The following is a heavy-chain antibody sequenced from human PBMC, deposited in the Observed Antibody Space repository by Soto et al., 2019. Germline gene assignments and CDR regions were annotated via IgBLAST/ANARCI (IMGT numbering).Heavy chain of an antibody. V-gene: IGHV3-53*01. CDR2: IYSGGST. CDR3: ARHITMDPLLLY. CDR1: GFTVSSNY. D-gene: IGHD3-10*01. J-gene: IGHJ4*02. Sequence: GGSLRLSCAASGFTVSSNYMSWVSQAPGKGLEWVSVIYSGGSTYYADSVKGRFTISRDNSKNTLYLQMNSLRAEDTAVYYCARHITMDPLLLYWGQGTLVTVSS.